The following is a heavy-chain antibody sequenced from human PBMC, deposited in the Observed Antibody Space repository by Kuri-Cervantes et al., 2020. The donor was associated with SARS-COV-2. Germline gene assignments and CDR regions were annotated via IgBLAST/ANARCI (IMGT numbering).Heavy chain of an antibody. CDR3: ARDLSASGMRGLFYY. CDR1: GGSISSYY. J-gene: IGHJ4*02. V-gene: IGHV4-59*12. Sequence: GSLRLSCTVSGGSISSYYWGWIRQPPGKGLEWIGYIYYSGSTNYNPTLKSRVTMSVDTSKNQFSLKLSSVTAADTAVYYCARDLSASGMRGLFYYWGQGTLVTVSS. CDR2: IYYSGST. D-gene: IGHD3-10*01.